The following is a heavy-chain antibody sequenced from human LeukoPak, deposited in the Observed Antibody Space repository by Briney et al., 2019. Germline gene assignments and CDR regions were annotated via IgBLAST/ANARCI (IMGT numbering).Heavy chain of an antibody. CDR1: GGSISIYY. Sequence: SETLSLTCTVSGGSISIYYWSWIRQPAGKGLEWIGRIYTSGSTNYNPSLKSRVTMSVDTSKNQFSLKLSSVTAADTAVYYCARALRSYYDSSGYFFLAEYAFDIWGQGTMVTVSS. J-gene: IGHJ3*02. CDR3: ARALRSYYDSSGYFFLAEYAFDI. V-gene: IGHV4-4*07. D-gene: IGHD3-22*01. CDR2: IYTSGST.